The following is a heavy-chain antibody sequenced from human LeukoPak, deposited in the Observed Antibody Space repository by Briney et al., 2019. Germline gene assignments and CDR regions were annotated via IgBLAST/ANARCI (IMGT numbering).Heavy chain of an antibody. CDR1: GGSISSYY. V-gene: IGHV4-59*01. CDR3: ARSYCSGGSCYWGPFDY. D-gene: IGHD2-15*01. CDR2: IYYSGST. J-gene: IGHJ4*02. Sequence: PSETLSLTCTVSGGSISSYYWSWIRQPPGKGLEWIGYIYYSGSTNYNTSLKSRVTISVDTSKNQFSLKLSSVTAADTAVYYCARSYCSGGSCYWGPFDYWGQGTLVTVSS.